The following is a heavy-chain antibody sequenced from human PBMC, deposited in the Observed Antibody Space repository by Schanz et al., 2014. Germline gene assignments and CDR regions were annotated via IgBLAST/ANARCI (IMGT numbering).Heavy chain of an antibody. CDR3: ARDRGYCSGGSCLTVDY. CDR1: GFTLRSYA. D-gene: IGHD2-15*01. J-gene: IGHJ4*02. V-gene: IGHV3-30-3*01. Sequence: QVQLVESGGGVVQPGRSLRLSCAAYGFTLRSYAMHWVRQAPGKGLEWEAVISYDGSNKYYADSVKGRFTISRDNSKNTLYLQMNTLRAEDTAVYYCARDRGYCSGGSCLTVDYWGQGTLVTVSS. CDR2: ISYDGSNK.